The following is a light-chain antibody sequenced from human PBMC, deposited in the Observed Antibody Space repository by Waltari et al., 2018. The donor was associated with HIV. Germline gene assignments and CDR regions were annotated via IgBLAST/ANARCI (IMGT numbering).Light chain of an antibody. CDR1: PSIGDK. CDR2: SGS. V-gene: IGKV1D-12*01. J-gene: IGKJ4*01. CDR3: QQASSFPHT. Sequence: DIQVMQSPSSVSVSVGDNVSISCQASPSIGDKLAWYQVKPGEAPKLLVYSGSKLQSGVPSRFAASVSGPHFSLTITGLQREDFATYFCQQASSFPHTFGGGT.